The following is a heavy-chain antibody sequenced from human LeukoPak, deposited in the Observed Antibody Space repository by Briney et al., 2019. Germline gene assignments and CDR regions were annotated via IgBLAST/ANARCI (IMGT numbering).Heavy chain of an antibody. CDR3: AKGDCSSSSCYLWFDP. CDR2: ISGSGGGT. Sequence: RTGGSLRLSCAASGFTFSSYAMSWVRQAPGKGLEWVSTISGSGGGTYYADSVKGRFTISRDNSKNTLYLQMNSLRAEDTAVYYCAKGDCSSSSCYLWFDPWGQGTLVTVSS. D-gene: IGHD2-2*01. CDR1: GFTFSSYA. V-gene: IGHV3-23*01. J-gene: IGHJ5*02.